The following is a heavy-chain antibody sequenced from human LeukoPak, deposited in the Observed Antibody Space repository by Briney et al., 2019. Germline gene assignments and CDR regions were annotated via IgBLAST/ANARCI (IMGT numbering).Heavy chain of an antibody. CDR3: ATDRELSSAFDI. Sequence: KVXCKVSXYTLTXLSMHWVRQAPGKGLEWMGGFDPEDGETIYAQKFQGRVTMTEDTSTDTAYMELSSLRSEDTAVYYCATDRELSSAFDIWGQGTMVTVSS. J-gene: IGHJ3*02. CDR2: FDPEDGET. V-gene: IGHV1-24*01. CDR1: XYTLTXLS. D-gene: IGHD1-26*01.